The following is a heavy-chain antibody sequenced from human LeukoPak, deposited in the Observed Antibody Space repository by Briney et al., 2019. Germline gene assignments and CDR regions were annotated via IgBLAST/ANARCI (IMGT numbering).Heavy chain of an antibody. CDR2: IKSKTDGGTT. D-gene: IGHD5-18*01. CDR3: HADTAMVTNFDY. V-gene: IGHV3-15*01. J-gene: IGHJ4*02. Sequence: GGSLRLSCAASGFTFSNAWMSWVRQPPGKGLEWVGRIKSKTDGGTTDYAAPVKGRFTISRDDSKNTLYLQMNSLKTEDTAVYYCHADTAMVTNFDYWGQGTLLTVSS. CDR1: GFTFSNAW.